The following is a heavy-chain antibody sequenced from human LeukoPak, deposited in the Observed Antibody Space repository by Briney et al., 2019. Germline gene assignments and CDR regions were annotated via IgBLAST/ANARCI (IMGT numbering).Heavy chain of an antibody. Sequence: KPGGSLRLSCEASGFTFSRYAMMWVRQPPGKGLEWISTIIGSGSGAFYADSVTGRFTISRDDSENTMFLQMDNVRADDTALYYCAKGAATGLVDWFDPWGQRTLVSVS. CDR3: AKGAATGLVDWFDP. J-gene: IGHJ5*02. D-gene: IGHD3/OR15-3a*01. CDR2: IIGSGSGA. V-gene: IGHV3-23*01. CDR1: GFTFSRYA.